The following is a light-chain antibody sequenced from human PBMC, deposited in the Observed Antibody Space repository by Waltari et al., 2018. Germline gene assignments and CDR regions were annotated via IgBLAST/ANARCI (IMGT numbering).Light chain of an antibody. CDR2: WGS. V-gene: IGKV4-1*01. Sequence: DIVMTQSPDSLAVSLGERAPINCKSSQSVLHSSNNKNYLAWYRQKPGQPPKLLIYWGSTRESGVPDRISGSGSGTDFTLTISSLQAEDVAVYYCQQYYSSPHTFGLGTRLEIK. J-gene: IGKJ5*01. CDR3: QQYYSSPHT. CDR1: QSVLHSSNNKNY.